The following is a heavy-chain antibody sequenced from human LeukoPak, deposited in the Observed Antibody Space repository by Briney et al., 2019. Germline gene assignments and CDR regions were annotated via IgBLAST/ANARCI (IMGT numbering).Heavy chain of an antibody. Sequence: GSLRLSCAASGFTFSSNWMSWVRQAPGKGLEWVANMNQDGSEKYYVDSVKGRFTISRDNAKDSVYLQMNSLRAEDTAVYYCARGRGLDIWGQGTMVTVSS. J-gene: IGHJ3*02. CDR1: GFTFSSNW. CDR2: MNQDGSEK. CDR3: ARGRGLDI. V-gene: IGHV3-7*05.